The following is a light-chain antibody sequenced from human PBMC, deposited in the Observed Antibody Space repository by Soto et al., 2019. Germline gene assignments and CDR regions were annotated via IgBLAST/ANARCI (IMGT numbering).Light chain of an antibody. CDR2: ELS. Sequence: CTLTQTASVSGSPGQSSTISCTGTSSDVGDYNYLSWYQQHPGKAPKLIIYELSKRAAGVFHRFSGSTDGNTASLTISGLQPEDEADYYCSSYGSTDTLSVFGTGTKVTVL. J-gene: IGLJ1*01. CDR3: SSYGSTDTLSV. V-gene: IGLV2-14*01. CDR1: SSDVGDYNY.